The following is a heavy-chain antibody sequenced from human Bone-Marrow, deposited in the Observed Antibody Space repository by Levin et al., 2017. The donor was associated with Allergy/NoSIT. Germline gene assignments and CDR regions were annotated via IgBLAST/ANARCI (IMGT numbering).Heavy chain of an antibody. CDR3: AREKRDSSSWNY. CDR1: GFTVSSNY. D-gene: IGHD6-13*01. Sequence: GGSLRLSCAASGFTVSSNYMSWVRQAPGKGLEWVSVIYSGGSTYYADSVKGRFTISRDNSKNTLYLQMNSLRAEDTAVYYCAREKRDSSSWNYWGQGTLVTVSS. CDR2: IYSGGST. J-gene: IGHJ4*02. V-gene: IGHV3-53*01.